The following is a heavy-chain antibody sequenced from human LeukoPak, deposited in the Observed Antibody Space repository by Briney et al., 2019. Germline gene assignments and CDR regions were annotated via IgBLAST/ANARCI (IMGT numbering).Heavy chain of an antibody. CDR2: IYYSGST. D-gene: IGHD3-22*01. CDR3: AREEYYYDSSGSTNWFDP. Sequence: PSETLSLTCTVSGGSISSYYWSWIRQPPGKGLEWIGYIYYSGSTNYNPSLKSRVTISVDTSKNQFSLKLSSVTAADTAVYYCAREEYYYDSSGSTNWFDPWGQGTPVTVSS. J-gene: IGHJ5*02. CDR1: GGSISSYY. V-gene: IGHV4-59*01.